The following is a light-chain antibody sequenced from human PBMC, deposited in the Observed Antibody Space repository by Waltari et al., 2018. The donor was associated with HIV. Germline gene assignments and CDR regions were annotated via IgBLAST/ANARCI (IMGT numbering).Light chain of an antibody. Sequence: DIVMTQSPDSLAVSLGERATINCKSRQSVLYSSNNKNYLAWYQQKPGQPPKLLIYWASTRESGVPDRFSGSGSGTDFTLTISSLQAEDVAFYYCQQYYSTPITFGGGTKVEIK. CDR1: QSVLYSSNNKNY. V-gene: IGKV4-1*01. CDR3: QQYYSTPIT. J-gene: IGKJ4*01. CDR2: WAS.